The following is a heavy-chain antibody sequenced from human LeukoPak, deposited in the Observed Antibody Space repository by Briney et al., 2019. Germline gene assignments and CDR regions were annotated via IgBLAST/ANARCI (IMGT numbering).Heavy chain of an antibody. CDR1: GYTFTSYY. CDR3: ARGPMIVVVVDAFDI. V-gene: IGHV1-46*01. CDR2: INPSGGST. Sequence: GASVTVSCKASGYTFTSYYMHWVRQAPGQGLEWMGIINPSGGSTSYAQKFQGRVTMTRDTSTSTVYMELSSLRSEDTAVYYCARGPMIVVVVDAFDIWGQGTMVTVSS. D-gene: IGHD3-22*01. J-gene: IGHJ3*02.